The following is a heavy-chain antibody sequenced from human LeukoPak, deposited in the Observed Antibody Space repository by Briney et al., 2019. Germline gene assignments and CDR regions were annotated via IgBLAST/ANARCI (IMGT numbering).Heavy chain of an antibody. V-gene: IGHV3-30*03. CDR1: GFTFSTYG. Sequence: PGGSLRLSCAVSGFTFSTYGMHWVRQAPGKGLEWVAVISYDESNKNYADSVKGRFTISRDSSKNTVYLQMNSLRAEDTAVYYCARSTYYSFWSGSFDYYYYMDVWGKGTTVTVSS. D-gene: IGHD3-3*01. CDR3: ARSTYYSFWSGSFDYYYYMDV. CDR2: ISYDESNK. J-gene: IGHJ6*03.